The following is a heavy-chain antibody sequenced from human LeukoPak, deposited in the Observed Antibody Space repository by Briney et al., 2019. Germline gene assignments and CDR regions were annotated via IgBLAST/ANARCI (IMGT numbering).Heavy chain of an antibody. Sequence: GGSLRLSCAASGFTVSSNYMSWVRQAPGKGLEWVSVIYSGGSTYYADSVKGRFTISRDNSKNTLYLQMNSLRAEDTAVYYCAREASGWYSPFDYWGQGTLVTVSS. CDR2: IYSGGST. J-gene: IGHJ4*02. D-gene: IGHD6-19*01. CDR1: GFTVSSNY. V-gene: IGHV3-66*01. CDR3: AREASGWYSPFDY.